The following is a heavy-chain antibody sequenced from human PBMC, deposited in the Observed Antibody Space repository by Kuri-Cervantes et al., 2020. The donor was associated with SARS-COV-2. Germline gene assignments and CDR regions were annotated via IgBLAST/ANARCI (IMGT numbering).Heavy chain of an antibody. D-gene: IGHD3-22*01. J-gene: IGHJ4*02. CDR2: FHSDGSST. Sequence: GGSLRLSCAASGFTFSSYWMNWVRQGPGKGLVWISRFHSDGSSTNYADSGKGRFTISRDNAKNTLYLQMNSLRAEDTAVYYCARGGAYYDSSGYPDYWGQGTLVTVSS. V-gene: IGHV3-74*01. CDR1: GFTFSSYW. CDR3: ARGGAYYDSSGYPDY.